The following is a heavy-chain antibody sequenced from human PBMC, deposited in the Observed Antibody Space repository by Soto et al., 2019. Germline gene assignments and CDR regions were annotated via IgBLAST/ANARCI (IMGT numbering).Heavy chain of an antibody. D-gene: IGHD6-19*01. J-gene: IGHJ4*02. V-gene: IGHV1-3*01. Sequence: GASVKVSCKASGYTFTSYAMHWVRQAPGQRLEWMGWINAGNGNTRYSQKFQGRVTITTDTSATTAYMELSSLISEDTAVYYCARASGGWYHDYWGQGTLVTVSS. CDR1: GYTFTSYA. CDR3: ARASGGWYHDY. CDR2: INAGNGNT.